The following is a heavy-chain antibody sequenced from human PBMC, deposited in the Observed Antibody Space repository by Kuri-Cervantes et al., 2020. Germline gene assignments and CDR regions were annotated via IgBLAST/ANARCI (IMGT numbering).Heavy chain of an antibody. V-gene: IGHV4-39*07. CDR3: ARVALGGVFLEY. J-gene: IGHJ4*02. D-gene: IGHD3-3*01. CDR1: GGSISSSSYY. Sequence: ESLKISCTVSGGSISSSSYYWGWIRQPPGKGLEWIGSIFYSGSTYYNPSLKSRVSISVDTSKNQFSLPLSSVTAADTAGYYCARVALGGVFLEYWGQGTLVTVSS. CDR2: IFYSGST.